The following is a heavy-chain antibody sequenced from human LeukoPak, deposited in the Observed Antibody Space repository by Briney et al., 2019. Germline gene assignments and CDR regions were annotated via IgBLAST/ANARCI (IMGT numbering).Heavy chain of an antibody. CDR1: GFTFSGSA. D-gene: IGHD3-10*01. CDR2: VRSKANSYAT. Sequence: GGSLRLSCAASGFTFSGSAMHWVRLASGKGLECVGRVRSKANSYATAYAASVKGRITIYRDDSKNTAYLQMNSLKTEDTAVYYCTRREFGETPGRLDYWGQGTLVTVSS. CDR3: TRREFGETPGRLDY. V-gene: IGHV3-73*01. J-gene: IGHJ4*02.